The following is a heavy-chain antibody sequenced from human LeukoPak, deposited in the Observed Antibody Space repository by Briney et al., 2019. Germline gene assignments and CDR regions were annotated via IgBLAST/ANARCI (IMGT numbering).Heavy chain of an antibody. CDR1: GFTFSSYA. Sequence: GGSLRLSCAASGFTFSSYAMSWVRQAPGKGLEWLSLILHNGDSTYYADSVKGRFTISRDNSKNTLYLQMNSLRAEDTAVYYCARLSSFAFDIWGQGTKVTVSS. V-gene: IGHV3-23*01. D-gene: IGHD3-16*02. CDR3: ARLSSFAFDI. CDR2: ILHNGDST. J-gene: IGHJ3*02.